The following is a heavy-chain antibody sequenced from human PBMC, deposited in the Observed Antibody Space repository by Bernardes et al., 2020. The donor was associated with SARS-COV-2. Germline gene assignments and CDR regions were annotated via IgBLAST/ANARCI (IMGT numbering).Heavy chain of an antibody. CDR3: ARVSMKYQLPRHFDL. V-gene: IGHV4-34*01. Sequence: SETLSLTCTVSGGSLRGNYWAWIRQPPGKGLEWIGEVDHSGDTSYNASLKSRVIISAATSENQFSLRMTSVTAADTAMYYCARVSMKYQLPRHFDLWGQGTLVTGSS. J-gene: IGHJ4*02. CDR2: VDHSGDT. CDR1: GGSLRGNY. D-gene: IGHD2-2*01.